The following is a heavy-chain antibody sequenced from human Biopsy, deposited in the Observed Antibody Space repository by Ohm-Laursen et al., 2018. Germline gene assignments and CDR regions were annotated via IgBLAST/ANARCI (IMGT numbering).Heavy chain of an antibody. Sequence: ASVKVSCNPSGYSFTSYYMHWVRQAPGQGLEWMGIINPSGGSTDYAQKFQGRVTMTGDTSTSTVYMELISLRSDDTAVYYCAKGGHKAWLDSWGQGALVTVSS. CDR1: GYSFTSYY. CDR3: AKGGHKAWLDS. J-gene: IGHJ5*01. CDR2: INPSGGST. D-gene: IGHD1-26*01. V-gene: IGHV1-46*01.